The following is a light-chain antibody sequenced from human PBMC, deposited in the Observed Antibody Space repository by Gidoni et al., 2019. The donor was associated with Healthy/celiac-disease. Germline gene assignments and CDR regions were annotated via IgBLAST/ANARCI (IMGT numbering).Light chain of an antibody. CDR3: QQSYSTPPWT. Sequence: RVTITCRASQSISSYLNWYQQKPGKAPKLLIYAASSLQSGVPSRFSGSGSGTDFTLTISSLQPEDFATYYCQQSYSTPPWTFXQXTKVXIK. CDR2: AAS. CDR1: QSISSY. V-gene: IGKV1-39*01. J-gene: IGKJ1*01.